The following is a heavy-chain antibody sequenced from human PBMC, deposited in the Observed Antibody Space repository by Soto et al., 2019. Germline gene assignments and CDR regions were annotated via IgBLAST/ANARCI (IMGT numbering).Heavy chain of an antibody. J-gene: IGHJ6*02. Sequence: PGGSLRLSCAASGFTVSSNYMSWVRQAPGKGLEWVSVIYSGGSTYYADSVKGRFTISRDNSKNTLYLQMNSLRAEDTAVYYCARDNGLVPAAMELLNGMDVWGQGTTVTVSS. D-gene: IGHD2-2*01. CDR2: IYSGGST. V-gene: IGHV3-53*01. CDR1: GFTVSSNY. CDR3: ARDNGLVPAAMELLNGMDV.